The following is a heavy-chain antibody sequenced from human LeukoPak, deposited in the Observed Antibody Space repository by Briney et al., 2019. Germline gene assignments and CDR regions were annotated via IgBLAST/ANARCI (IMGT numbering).Heavy chain of an antibody. CDR1: TYTFTGYY. D-gene: IGHD2-2*01. J-gene: IGHJ4*02. CDR2: INPNSGVT. Sequence: ASVKVSCKASTYTFTGYYIHWVRQAPGQGLEWMGWINPNSGVTSFAQKFQGRVTMTRDTSISTAYMELSRLRSDDTAVYYCARRHIDCATTTCHVDYWGQGTLVTVSS. V-gene: IGHV1-2*02. CDR3: ARRHIDCATTTCHVDY.